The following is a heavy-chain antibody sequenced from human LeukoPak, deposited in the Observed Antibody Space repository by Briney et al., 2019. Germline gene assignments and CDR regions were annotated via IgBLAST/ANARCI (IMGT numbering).Heavy chain of an antibody. CDR3: ARDGLPMVRGVIITYYMDV. Sequence: GASVKVSCKASGYTFTGYYMHWVRQAPGQGLEWMGWINPNSGGTNYAQKFQGRVTMTRDTSISTAYMELSRLRSDDTAVYYCARDGLPMVRGVIITYYMDVWGKGTTVTVS. CDR2: INPNSGGT. D-gene: IGHD3-10*01. CDR1: GYTFTGYY. J-gene: IGHJ6*03. V-gene: IGHV1-2*02.